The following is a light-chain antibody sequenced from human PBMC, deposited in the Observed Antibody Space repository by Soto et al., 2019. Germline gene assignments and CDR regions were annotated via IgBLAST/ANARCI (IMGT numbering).Light chain of an antibody. CDR1: QSVSSSY. V-gene: IGKV3-20*01. J-gene: IGKJ5*01. CDR3: HQYGSSPPIT. CDR2: GAS. Sequence: EIVLTQSPGTLSLSPGERATLSCRASQSVSSSYLAWYQQKPGQAPRLLIYGASSRATGIPDRFSGSGSGTDFTLTNSRLEPEDFAVYYCHQYGSSPPITFGQGTRLEIK.